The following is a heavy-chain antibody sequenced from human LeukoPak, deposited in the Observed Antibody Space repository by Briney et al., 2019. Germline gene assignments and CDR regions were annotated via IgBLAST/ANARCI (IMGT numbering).Heavy chain of an antibody. Sequence: GGSLRLSCAASGFTFSSYSMNWVRQTPGKGLEWVSSISSSSSYIYYADSVKGRFTISRDNAKNSLYLQMNSLRAEDTAVYYCARGGVPAAYDYWGQGTLVTVSS. J-gene: IGHJ4*02. CDR2: ISSSSSYI. CDR1: GFTFSSYS. D-gene: IGHD2-2*01. CDR3: ARGGVPAAYDY. V-gene: IGHV3-21*01.